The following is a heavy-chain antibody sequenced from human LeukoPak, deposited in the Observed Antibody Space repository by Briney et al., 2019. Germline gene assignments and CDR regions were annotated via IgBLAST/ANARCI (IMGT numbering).Heavy chain of an antibody. D-gene: IGHD3-10*01. CDR1: GFSFSSYW. V-gene: IGHV4-34*01. CDR3: ATLTGADY. J-gene: IGHJ4*02. Sequence: GSLRLSCAASGFSFSSYWMSWVRQAPGKGLEWIGEINHSGSTNYNPSLKSRVTISVDTSKNQFSLKLSSVTAADTAVYYCATLTGADYWGQGTLVTVSS. CDR2: INHSGST.